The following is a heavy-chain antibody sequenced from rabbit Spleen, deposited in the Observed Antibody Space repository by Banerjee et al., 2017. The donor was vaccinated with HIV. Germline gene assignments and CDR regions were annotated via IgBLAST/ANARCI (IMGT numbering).Heavy chain of an antibody. D-gene: IGHD2-1*01. CDR2: IYTSSGSA. V-gene: IGHV1S45*01. CDR3: VRDRANIGGDYGPYYFDL. J-gene: IGHJ4*01. CDR1: GFSFSDRDV. Sequence: QEQLVESGGGLVKPEGSLTLTCKASGFSFSDRDVICWVRQAPGKGLEWIACIYTSSGSAYYASWAKGRFTISKTSSTTVTLQMTSLTAADTATYFCVRDRANIGGDYGPYYFDLWGPGTLVTVS.